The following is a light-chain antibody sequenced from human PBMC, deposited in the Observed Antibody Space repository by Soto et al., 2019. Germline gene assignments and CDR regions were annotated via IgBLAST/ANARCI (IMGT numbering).Light chain of an antibody. CDR2: DAS. V-gene: IGKV3-11*01. J-gene: IGKJ2*02. CDR3: QQRSNWPPWT. CDR1: QSVSSY. Sequence: EIVLTQSPATLSLSPGARATLSCRASQSVSSYLAWYQQKPGQAPRLLIYDASNRATGIPARFSGSGSGTDFTLTISSLEPEDFAVYYCQQRSNWPPWTFGQGTKLEIK.